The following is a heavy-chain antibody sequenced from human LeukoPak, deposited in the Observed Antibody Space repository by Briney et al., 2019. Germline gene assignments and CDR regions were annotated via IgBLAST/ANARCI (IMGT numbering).Heavy chain of an antibody. Sequence: PGGSLRLSGAASGFTFSSYSMSWVRQAPGKGLEWVSSITSSSSYIYYADSLKGRFTISRDNAQNSLYLQMDSLRAEDTAVYYCARDKVADCWVQGTLVTVSS. J-gene: IGHJ4*02. CDR2: ITSSSSYI. CDR1: GFTFSSYS. V-gene: IGHV3-21*01. CDR3: ARDKVADC. D-gene: IGHD2-15*01.